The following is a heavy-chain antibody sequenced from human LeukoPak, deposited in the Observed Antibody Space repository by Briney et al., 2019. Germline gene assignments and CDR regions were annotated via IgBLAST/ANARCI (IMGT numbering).Heavy chain of an antibody. CDR2: IIPIFGTA. D-gene: IGHD2-2*01. CDR1: GGTFSSYA. Sequence: AASVKVSCKASGGTFSSYAISWVRQAPRQGLEWMGGIIPIFGTANYAQKFQGRVTITADESTSTAYMELSSLRSEDTAVYYCASSSLTLYYYYGMDVWGQGTTVTVSS. CDR3: ASSSLTLYYYYGMDV. V-gene: IGHV1-69*01. J-gene: IGHJ6*02.